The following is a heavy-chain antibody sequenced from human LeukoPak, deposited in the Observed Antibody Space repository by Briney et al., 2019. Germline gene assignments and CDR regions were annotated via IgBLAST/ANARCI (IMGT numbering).Heavy chain of an antibody. CDR2: IRQDGSVK. D-gene: IGHD3-22*01. J-gene: IGHJ5*02. CDR1: GFTSSGHW. CDR3: ARWSHDSFGYYWISS. V-gene: IGHV3-7*01. Sequence: GGSLRLSCAASGFTSSGHWMTWVRQAPGKGLQWVASIRQDGSVKYYVDSVQGRFIISRDNAMNSLYLQMNSLRAEDTAVYYCARWSHDSFGYYWISSWGQGTLVTVSS.